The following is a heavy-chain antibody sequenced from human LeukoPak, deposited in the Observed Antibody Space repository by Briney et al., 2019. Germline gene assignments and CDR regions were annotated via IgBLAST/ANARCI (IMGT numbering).Heavy chain of an antibody. J-gene: IGHJ6*02. V-gene: IGHV4-4*07. Sequence: SETLSLTCAVYGGSFSSYYWSWIRQPAGKGLEWIGRIYTSGSTNYNPSLKSRVTMSVDTSKNQFSLKLSSVTAADTAVYYCARESIGYCSGGSCENYYYYGMDVWGQGTTVTVSS. D-gene: IGHD2-15*01. CDR2: IYTSGST. CDR3: ARESIGYCSGGSCENYYYYGMDV. CDR1: GGSFSSYY.